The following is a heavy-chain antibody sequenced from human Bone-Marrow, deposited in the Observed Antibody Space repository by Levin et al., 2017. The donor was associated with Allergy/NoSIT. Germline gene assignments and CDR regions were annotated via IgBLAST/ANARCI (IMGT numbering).Heavy chain of an antibody. CDR2: IGTVGDT. V-gene: IGHV3-13*01. D-gene: IGHD3-9*01. J-gene: IGHJ4*02. CDR3: VREMTGIDWRELDY. CDR1: GFTFSTHD. Sequence: ASVKVSCAASGFTFSTHDMHWVRQATGKGLEWVSAIGTVGDTYYSASVKGRFTISREDAKNSLYLHMNSLTAGDTAIYYCVREMTGIDWRELDYWGQGTLVTVSS.